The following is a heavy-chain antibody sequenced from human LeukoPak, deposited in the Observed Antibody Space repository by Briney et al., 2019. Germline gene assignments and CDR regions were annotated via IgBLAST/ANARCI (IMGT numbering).Heavy chain of an antibody. J-gene: IGHJ3*02. D-gene: IGHD2-21*02. CDR2: IKQDGSEK. CDR3: ARDWTSCGDCYPDAFDI. CDR1: GFTFSSYW. Sequence: AGGSLRLSCAASGFTFSSYWMSWVRQAPGKGLEFVANIKQDGSEKYYVDSVKGRFTISRDNAKNSLYLQMHSLRAEDTAVYYCARDWTSCGDCYPDAFDIWGQGTMVTVSS. V-gene: IGHV3-7*01.